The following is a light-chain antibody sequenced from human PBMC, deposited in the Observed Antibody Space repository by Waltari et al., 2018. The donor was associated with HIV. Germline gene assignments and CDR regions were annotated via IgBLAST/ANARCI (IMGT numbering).Light chain of an antibody. V-gene: IGLV1-47*01. CDR1: GSSIGTNY. CDR3: ASWDDSRGGLWV. CDR2: KNN. J-gene: IGLJ3*02. Sequence: QSALTQPPSASGTPGQRVSISCSGSGSSIGTNYVYWSQQLPGMTPKLLSYKNNQRPSGVPDRFSVSKSGTSASLAISGLRSEDEADYYCASWDDSRGGLWVFGGGTTLTVL.